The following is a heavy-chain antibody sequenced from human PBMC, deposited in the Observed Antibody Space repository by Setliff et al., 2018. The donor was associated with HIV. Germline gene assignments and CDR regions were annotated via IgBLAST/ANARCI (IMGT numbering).Heavy chain of an antibody. J-gene: IGHJ3*02. Sequence: GGSLRLSCSASGFIFRSYNINWVRQAPGKGLEWISSISGSSAYIYYADSLKGRFTISRDNAKNSLYLQTNSLRAEDTAVYYCARDRPPGRYYCSGGSCYPQDGLDAFDIWGQGTMVTVSS. CDR2: ISGSSAYI. CDR3: ARDRPPGRYYCSGGSCYPQDGLDAFDI. D-gene: IGHD2-15*01. CDR1: GFIFRSYN. V-gene: IGHV3-21*01.